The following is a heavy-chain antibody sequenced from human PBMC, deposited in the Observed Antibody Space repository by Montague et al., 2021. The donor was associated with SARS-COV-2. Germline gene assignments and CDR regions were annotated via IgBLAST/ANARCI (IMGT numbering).Heavy chain of an antibody. CDR3: ALPLGGARFDP. J-gene: IGHJ5*02. CDR1: GGSVSSDNW. D-gene: IGHD1-26*01. V-gene: IGHV4-4*02. CDR2: IYHSGTT. Sequence: SETLSLTCTVSGGSVSSDNWWTWVLQPPGKGLEWIGEIYHSGTTNYNPSLQSRVTISVDKSRNHLSLNLRSVTAADTAMYYCALPLGGARFDPWGQGILVTVSS.